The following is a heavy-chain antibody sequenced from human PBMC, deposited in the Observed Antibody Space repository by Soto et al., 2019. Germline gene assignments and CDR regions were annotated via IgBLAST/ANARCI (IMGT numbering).Heavy chain of an antibody. Sequence: PGGSLRLSCAASGFTFSSYGMHWVRQAPDKGLEWVAVISYDGSNKYYADSVKGRFTISRDNSKNTLYLQMNSLRAEDTAVYYCAKAITMIVVVIWGALGMDVWGQGTTVTVSS. CDR1: GFTFSSYG. D-gene: IGHD3-22*01. CDR3: AKAITMIVVVIWGALGMDV. V-gene: IGHV3-30*18. J-gene: IGHJ6*02. CDR2: ISYDGSNK.